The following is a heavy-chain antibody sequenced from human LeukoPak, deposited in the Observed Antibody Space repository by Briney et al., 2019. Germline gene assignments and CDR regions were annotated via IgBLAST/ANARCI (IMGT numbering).Heavy chain of an antibody. D-gene: IGHD3-9*01. CDR1: GFTFDDYV. CDR3: SKGSTYHILTDNLEY. Sequence: PGGSLRLSCAASGFTFDDYVMHWVRQAPGKGLEWVSLIGWDGVTTHYADSVKGRFTISRDNTKNSLYLQMNSLRNEDTAVYYCSKGSTYHILTDNLEYWGQGNLVTGSS. V-gene: IGHV3-43*01. CDR2: IGWDGVTT. J-gene: IGHJ4*02.